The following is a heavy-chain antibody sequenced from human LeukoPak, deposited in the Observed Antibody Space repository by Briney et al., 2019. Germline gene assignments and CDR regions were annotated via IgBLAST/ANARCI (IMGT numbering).Heavy chain of an antibody. V-gene: IGHV1-69*13. D-gene: IGHD1-1*01. Sequence: SVKVSCKASGGTLSSYAISWVRQAPGQGLEWMGGIIPIFGTANYAQKFQGRVTITADESTSTAYMELSSLRSEDTAVYYCARDTAQNELDYWGQGTLDTVSS. CDR2: IIPIFGTA. J-gene: IGHJ4*02. CDR1: GGTLSSYA. CDR3: ARDTAQNELDY.